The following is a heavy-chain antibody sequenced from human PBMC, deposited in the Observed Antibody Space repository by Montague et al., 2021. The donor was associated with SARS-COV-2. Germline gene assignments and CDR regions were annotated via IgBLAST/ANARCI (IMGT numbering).Heavy chain of an antibody. CDR2: FYSVGST. J-gene: IGHJ3*02. D-gene: IGHD1-14*01. CDR3: ARETMTADAFDI. Sequence: SETLSLTCTVSGASVGSSDWGWIRQSPGKGLEWIGYFYSVGSTDYNPCLKSRATISRDTSKNQFSLKVRSVTAADTAVYYCARETMTADAFDIWGQGTMVTVSS. V-gene: IGHV4-59*02. CDR1: GASVGSSD.